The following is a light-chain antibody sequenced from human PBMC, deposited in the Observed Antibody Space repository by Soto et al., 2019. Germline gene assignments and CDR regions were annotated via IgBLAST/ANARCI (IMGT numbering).Light chain of an antibody. CDR1: RSVRSN. CDR3: QPYKDGPGK. Sequence: IIITQSLATLSVSPGERVTLSCKASRSVRSNLAWYQQKPGQAPRLLISGASTRATGITDRFSGSGSGTEFTLTINSLQSEDFAVYYCQPYKDGPGKFGQGTKWIS. V-gene: IGKV3-15*01. J-gene: IGKJ1*01. CDR2: GAS.